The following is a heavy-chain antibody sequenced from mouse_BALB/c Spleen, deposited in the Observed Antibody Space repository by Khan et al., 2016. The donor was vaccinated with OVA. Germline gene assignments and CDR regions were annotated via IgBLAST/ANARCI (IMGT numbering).Heavy chain of an antibody. CDR1: GYSITSDYA. V-gene: IGHV3-2*02. CDR3: ARVYGGDFDY. D-gene: IGHD1-1*01. CDR2: ISYSGNT. Sequence: EVKLEESGPGLVKPSQSLSLTCTVTGYSITSDYAWNWIRQFPGNKLELMGFISYSGNTNYNPSLKSRISITRDTTKNQFFLQLNSVTIEDTATYYCARVYGGDFDYWGQGTTLTVSS. J-gene: IGHJ2*01.